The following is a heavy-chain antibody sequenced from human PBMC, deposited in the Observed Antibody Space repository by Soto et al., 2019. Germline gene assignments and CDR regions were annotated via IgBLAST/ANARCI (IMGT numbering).Heavy chain of an antibody. CDR1: GGSISSGGYS. CDR3: TRDMFPEPAAPRGRFDP. Sequence: SETLSLTCAVSGGSISSGGYSWSWIRQPPGKGLEWIGYIHYSGTTNYNPSLKSRVTMSVDTSKNQFSLKVNSVTAADTAVYYCTRDMFPEPAAPRGRFDPWGQGTLVTVSS. CDR2: IHYSGTT. V-gene: IGHV4-61*08. D-gene: IGHD2-2*01. J-gene: IGHJ5*02.